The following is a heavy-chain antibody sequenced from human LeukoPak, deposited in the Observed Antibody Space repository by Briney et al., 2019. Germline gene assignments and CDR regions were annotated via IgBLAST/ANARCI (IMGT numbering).Heavy chain of an antibody. CDR2: IYYSGST. CDR3: ARGGIVGSYGYYFDY. CDR1: GGSISSYY. J-gene: IGHJ4*02. Sequence: SETLSLTCTVSGGSISSYYWSWIRQPPRKGLEWIAYIYYSGSTNYNPSLKSRVTISLDTSKDQFSLKVSSVTAADTAVYYCARGGIVGSYGYYFDYWGQGTLVTVSS. D-gene: IGHD5-18*01. V-gene: IGHV4-59*01.